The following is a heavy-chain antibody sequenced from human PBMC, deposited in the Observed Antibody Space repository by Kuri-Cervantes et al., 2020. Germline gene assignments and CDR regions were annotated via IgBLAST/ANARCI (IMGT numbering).Heavy chain of an antibody. CDR2: IYYSGST. CDR3: ARPNMAYFDY. V-gene: IGHV4-39*01. J-gene: IGHJ4*02. D-gene: IGHD1/OR15-1a*01. Sequence: GSLRLSCTVSGGSISSSGYCWGWIRQPPGKGLEWIGNIYYSGSTYYNPSPKSRVTISVDTSKNQFSLKLSSVTAADTAVYYCARPNMAYFDYWGQGTLVTVSS. CDR1: GGSISSSGYC.